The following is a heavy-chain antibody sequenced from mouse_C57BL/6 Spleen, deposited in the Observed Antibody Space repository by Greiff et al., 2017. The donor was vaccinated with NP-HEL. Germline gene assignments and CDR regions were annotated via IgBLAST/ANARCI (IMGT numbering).Heavy chain of an antibody. CDR3: APYGYDEDWFAY. D-gene: IGHD2-2*01. CDR2: ISSGSSTI. V-gene: IGHV5-17*01. Sequence: EVKVVESGGGLVKPGGSLKLSCAASGFTFSDYGMHWVRQAPEKGLEWVAYISSGSSTIYYADTVKGRFTISRDNAKNTLFLQMTSLRSEDTAMYYCAPYGYDEDWFAYWGQGTLGTVSA. CDR1: GFTFSDYG. J-gene: IGHJ3*01.